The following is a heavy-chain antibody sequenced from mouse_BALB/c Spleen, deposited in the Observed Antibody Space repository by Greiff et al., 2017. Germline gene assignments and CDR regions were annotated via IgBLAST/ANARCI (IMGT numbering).Heavy chain of an antibody. V-gene: IGHV1-7*01. D-gene: IGHD2-4*01. Sequence: QVQLQQSGAELAKPGASVKMSCKASGYTFTSYWMHWVKQRPGQGLEWIGYINPSTGYNEYNQKFKDKATLTADKSSSTAYMQLSSLTSEDSAVYYCASPYDYEDPFDYWGQGTTLTVSS. CDR2: INPSTGYN. J-gene: IGHJ2*01. CDR1: GYTFTSYW. CDR3: ASPYDYEDPFDY.